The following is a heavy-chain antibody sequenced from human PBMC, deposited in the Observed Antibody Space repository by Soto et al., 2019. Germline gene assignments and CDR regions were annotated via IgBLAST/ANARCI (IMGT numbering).Heavy chain of an antibody. CDR2: ISGSGDST. CDR1: GFSFSSYA. Sequence: EVQLLESGGGLVQPGGSLRLSCAASGFSFSSYAMNWVRQAPGKGLEWVSVISGSGDSTYYADSVKGRFTISRDNSKNTLYLQMNSLRGEDTAVYYCAKRATGTYFDYWGQGTLVTVSS. V-gene: IGHV3-23*01. J-gene: IGHJ4*02. CDR3: AKRATGTYFDY. D-gene: IGHD1-1*01.